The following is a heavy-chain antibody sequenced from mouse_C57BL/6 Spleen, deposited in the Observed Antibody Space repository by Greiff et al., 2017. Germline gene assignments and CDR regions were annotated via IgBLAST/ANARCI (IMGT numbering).Heavy chain of an antibody. CDR2: ISSGSSTI. J-gene: IGHJ4*01. CDR1: GFTFSDYG. CDR3: ARRSFKLTGYAMDY. V-gene: IGHV5-17*01. Sequence: VQLQESGGGLVKPGGSLKLSCAASGFTFSDYGMHWVRQAPEKGLEWVAYISSGSSTIYYADTVKGRFTISRDHSKNTLFLQMTSLRSEDTAMYYCARRSFKLTGYAMDYWGQGTSVTVSS. D-gene: IGHD4-1*01.